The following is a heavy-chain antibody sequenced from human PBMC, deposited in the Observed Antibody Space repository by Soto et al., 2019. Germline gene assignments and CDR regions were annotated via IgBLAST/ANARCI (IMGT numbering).Heavy chain of an antibody. J-gene: IGHJ4*02. CDR2: INPNSGGT. CDR3: ARGDGYCSGGSCYYFDY. CDR1: GYTFTGYY. D-gene: IGHD2-15*01. V-gene: IGHV1-2*02. Sequence: QVQLVQSGAEVKKPGASVKVSCKASGYTFTGYYMHWVRQAPGQGLEWMGWINPNSGGTNYAQKFQGGVTMKGYTYISTADMELSRLRSDDTAVYYCARGDGYCSGGSCYYFDYWGQGTLVTVSS.